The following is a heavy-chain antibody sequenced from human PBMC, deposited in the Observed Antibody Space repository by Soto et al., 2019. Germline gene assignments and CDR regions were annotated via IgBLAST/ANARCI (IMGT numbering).Heavy chain of an antibody. V-gene: IGHV3-23*01. J-gene: IGHJ4*02. CDR2: ISGSGGNT. CDR3: AKRSDYDTVGYFDY. Sequence: GGSLRLSCAASGFTFSSYAMNWVRQAPGKGLEWVSAISGSGGNTYYADSVKGRFTISRDNSKNTLYLQMNSLRVEDTAVYYCAKRSDYDTVGYFDYWGQGTLVTVSS. CDR1: GFTFSSYA. D-gene: IGHD5-12*01.